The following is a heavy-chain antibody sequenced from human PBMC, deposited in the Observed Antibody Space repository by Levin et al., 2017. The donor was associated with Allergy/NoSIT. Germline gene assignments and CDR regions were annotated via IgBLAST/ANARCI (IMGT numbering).Heavy chain of an antibody. V-gene: IGHV3-30*18. CDR2: ISYDGSNK. D-gene: IGHD2-15*01. CDR1: GFTFSSYG. CDR3: AKDVVAAPQGY. J-gene: IGHJ4*02. Sequence: PGGSLRLSCAASGFTFSSYGMHWVRQAPGKGLEWVAVISYDGSNKYYADSVKGRFTISRDNSKNTLYLQMNSLRAEDTAVYYCAKDVVAAPQGYWGQGTLVTVSS.